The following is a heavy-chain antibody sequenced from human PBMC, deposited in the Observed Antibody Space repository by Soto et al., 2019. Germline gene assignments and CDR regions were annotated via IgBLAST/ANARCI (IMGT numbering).Heavy chain of an antibody. CDR1: GFTFSSYS. CDR2: ISSSSSYI. D-gene: IGHD3-22*01. V-gene: IGHV3-21*01. J-gene: IGHJ3*02. Sequence: AGGSLGLSCAASGFTFSSYSMNWVRQAPGKGLEWVSSISSSSSYIYYADSVKGRFTISRDNAKNSLYLQMNSLRAEDTAVYYCARDRYDYYDSSGYRADAFDIWGQGTMVTVSS. CDR3: ARDRYDYYDSSGYRADAFDI.